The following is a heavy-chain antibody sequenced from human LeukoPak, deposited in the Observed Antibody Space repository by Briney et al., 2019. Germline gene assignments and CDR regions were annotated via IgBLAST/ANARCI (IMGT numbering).Heavy chain of an antibody. V-gene: IGHV3-23*01. CDR2: ISGSGGST. CDR3: AKLAPYCSSTSCYSGGFDY. J-gene: IGHJ4*02. D-gene: IGHD2-2*01. CDR1: GFTFSSYE. Sequence: PGGSLRLSCAASGFTFSSYEMNWVRQAPGKGLEWVSAISGSGGSTYYADSVKGRFTISRDNSKNTLYLQMNSLRAEDTAVYYCAKLAPYCSSTSCYSGGFDYWGQGTLVTVSS.